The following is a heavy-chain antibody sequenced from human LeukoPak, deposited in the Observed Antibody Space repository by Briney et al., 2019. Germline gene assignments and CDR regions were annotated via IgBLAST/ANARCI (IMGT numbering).Heavy chain of an antibody. Sequence: TSETLSLTCTVSGGSISSYYWSWIRQPPGKGLEWIGYIYYSGSTNYNPSLKSRVTISVDTSKNQFSLKLSSVTAADTAVYHCASVYSGYDFWSFDYWGQGTLVTVSS. D-gene: IGHD5-12*01. CDR2: IYYSGST. CDR1: GGSISSYY. CDR3: ASVYSGYDFWSFDY. V-gene: IGHV4-59*01. J-gene: IGHJ4*02.